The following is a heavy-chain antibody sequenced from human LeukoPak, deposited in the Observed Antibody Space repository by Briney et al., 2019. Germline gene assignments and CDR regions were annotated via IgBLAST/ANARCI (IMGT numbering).Heavy chain of an antibody. CDR2: ISASGGST. J-gene: IGHJ4*02. CDR1: GFTFSNSA. D-gene: IGHD1-1*01. Sequence: GGSLRLSCAASGFTFSNSAMSWVRQAPGKGLERVSAISASGGSTYYADSVKGRFTISRDNSKNTLYLQMNSLRAEDTAVYYCPKAPGGNWYVGYYWGQGTLVTVSS. CDR3: PKAPGGNWYVGYY. V-gene: IGHV3-23*01.